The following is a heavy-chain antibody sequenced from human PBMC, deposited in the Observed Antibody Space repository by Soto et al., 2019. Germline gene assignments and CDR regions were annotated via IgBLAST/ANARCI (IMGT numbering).Heavy chain of an antibody. CDR2: MNPNSGNT. CDR3: ARGLWFGDRTPFNWFDP. D-gene: IGHD3-10*01. V-gene: IGHV1-8*01. Sequence: ASVKVSCKASGYTFTSYDIDWVRQATGQGLEWMGWMNPNSGNTGYAQKFQGRVTMTRSTSISTAYMELSSLRSEDTAVYYCARGLWFGDRTPFNWFDPWGQGTLVTVSS. CDR1: GYTFTSYD. J-gene: IGHJ5*02.